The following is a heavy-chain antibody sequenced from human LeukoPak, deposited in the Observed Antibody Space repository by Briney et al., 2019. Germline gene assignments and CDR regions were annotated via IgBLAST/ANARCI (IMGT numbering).Heavy chain of an antibody. J-gene: IGHJ6*02. CDR2: IYYSGST. V-gene: IGHV4-39*01. Sequence: SETLSLTCTVSGGSISSSSYYWGWIRQPPGKGLEWIGSIYYSGSTYYNPSLKSRVTISVDTSKNQFSLKLSSVTAADTAVYYCASMANEYSSSSMAYYYGMDVWGQGTTVTVSS. CDR3: ASMANEYSSSSMAYYYGMDV. D-gene: IGHD6-6*01. CDR1: GGSISSSSYY.